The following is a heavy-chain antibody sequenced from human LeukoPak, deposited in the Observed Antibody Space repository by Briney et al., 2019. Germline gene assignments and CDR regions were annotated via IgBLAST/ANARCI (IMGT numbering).Heavy chain of an antibody. CDR1: GYTFTSYD. Sequence: GASVKVSCKASGYTFTSYDINWVRQATGQGLEWMGWMNSNSGNTGYAQKFQGRVTMTRNTSISTAYMELSSLRSEDTAVYYCARGEVAALLDAFDIWGQGTMVTVSS. CDR2: MNSNSGNT. J-gene: IGHJ3*02. V-gene: IGHV1-8*01. D-gene: IGHD2-15*01. CDR3: ARGEVAALLDAFDI.